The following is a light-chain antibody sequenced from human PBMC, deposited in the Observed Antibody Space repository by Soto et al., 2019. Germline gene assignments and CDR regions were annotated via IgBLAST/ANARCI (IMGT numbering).Light chain of an antibody. Sequence: ALTQPPSASGSPGQSVTISCTGTSSDIGGYNYVSWYQHHPGKAPELIIYEVNKRPSGVPDRFSGSKSGNTASLTVSRLQTEDEADYYCSLYAGSNNFVFGTGTKVTVL. CDR2: EVN. J-gene: IGLJ1*01. CDR3: SLYAGSNNFV. CDR1: SSDIGGYNY. V-gene: IGLV2-8*01.